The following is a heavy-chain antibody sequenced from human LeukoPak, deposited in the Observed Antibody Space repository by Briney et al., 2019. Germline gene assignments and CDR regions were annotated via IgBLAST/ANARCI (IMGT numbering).Heavy chain of an antibody. CDR3: ARVPRRGDRFDP. CDR1: GYTFTSYD. CDR2: MNPNNGNT. V-gene: IGHV1-8*01. D-gene: IGHD3-10*01. Sequence: GASVKVSCKASGYTFTSYDINWVRQATGQGLEWMGWMNPNNGNTGYAQRFQGRVTMTRNTSISTAYMELSSLKSEDTAVYYCARVPRRGDRFDPWGQGTLVTVSS. J-gene: IGHJ5*02.